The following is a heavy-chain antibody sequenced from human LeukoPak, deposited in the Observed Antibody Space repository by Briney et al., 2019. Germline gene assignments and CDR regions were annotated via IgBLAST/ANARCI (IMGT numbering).Heavy chain of an antibody. V-gene: IGHV3-9*03. CDR1: GFTFDDYA. J-gene: IGHJ5*02. Sequence: GGSLRLSCAASGFTFDDYAMHWVRQAPGKGLEWVSGISWNSGSIGYADSVKGRFTISRDNAKNSLYLQMNSLRAEDMALYYCAKDTGGFDPWGQRTLVTVSS. CDR3: AKDTGGFDP. CDR2: ISWNSGSI.